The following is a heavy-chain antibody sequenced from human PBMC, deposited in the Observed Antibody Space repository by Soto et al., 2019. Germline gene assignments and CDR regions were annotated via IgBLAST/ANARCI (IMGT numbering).Heavy chain of an antibody. J-gene: IGHJ6*03. CDR3: ARHRRIRGYYYYMDV. V-gene: IGHV4-39*01. CDR1: GGSISSSSYY. Sequence: SETLSLTCTVSGGSISSSSYYWGWIRQPPGKGLEWIGSIYYSGSTYYNPSLKSRVTISVDTSKNQFSLKLSSVTAADTAVYYRARHRRIRGYYYYMDVWGKGTTVTVSS. CDR2: IYYSGST. D-gene: IGHD2-15*01.